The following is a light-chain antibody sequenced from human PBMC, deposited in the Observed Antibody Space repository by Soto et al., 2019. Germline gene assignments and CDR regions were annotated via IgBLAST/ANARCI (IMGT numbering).Light chain of an antibody. CDR1: QGISTW. CDR2: GAS. Sequence: EIQMTQAPSSLSASVVYRFTITCRASQGISTWLAWYQQKAGKAPNLLIYGASNLHSGVPSRFSGSGSGTNFTLTISSLQPEDFATYYCQQANSFPITFGQGTRLEIK. CDR3: QQANSFPIT. J-gene: IGKJ5*01. V-gene: IGKV1-12*01.